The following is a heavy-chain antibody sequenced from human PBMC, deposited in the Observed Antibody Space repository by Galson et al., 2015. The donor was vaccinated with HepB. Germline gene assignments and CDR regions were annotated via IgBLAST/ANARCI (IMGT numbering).Heavy chain of an antibody. CDR3: ARSPSGSWWGYFDY. CDR1: GFTFSSYR. Sequence: SLSLSCAASGFTFSSYRMNWVRQAPGKGLEWVSYISSSSTIYDADSVKGRFTISRDNAKNSLYLQMNSLRSEDTAVYYCARSPSGSWWGYFDYWGQGTLVTVSS. V-gene: IGHV3-48*01. D-gene: IGHD1-26*01. J-gene: IGHJ4*02. CDR2: ISSSSTI.